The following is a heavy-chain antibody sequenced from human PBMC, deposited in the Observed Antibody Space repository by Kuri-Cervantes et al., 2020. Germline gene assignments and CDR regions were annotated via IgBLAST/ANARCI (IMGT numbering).Heavy chain of an antibody. V-gene: IGHV3-53*05. CDR3: ARGSPQLERGYYYYGMDV. Sequence: GGSLRLSCAASGFTVSSNYMSWVRQAPGKGLEWVSVIYSGGSTYYADSVKGRFTISRDNSKNTLYLQMNSLRAEDTAVYYCARGSPQLERGYYYYGMDVWGQGTTVTVSS. J-gene: IGHJ6*02. CDR1: GFTVSSNY. CDR2: IYSGGST. D-gene: IGHD1-1*01.